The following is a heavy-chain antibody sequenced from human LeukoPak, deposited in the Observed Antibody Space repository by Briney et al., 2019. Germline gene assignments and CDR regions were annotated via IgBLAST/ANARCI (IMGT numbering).Heavy chain of an antibody. CDR3: AKSSGSSCYRCAFDI. CDR1: GFTFSSYS. J-gene: IGHJ3*02. V-gene: IGHV3-21*04. Sequence: PGGSLRLSCAASGFTFSSYSMNWVRQAPGKGLEWVSSISSSSSYLYYADSVKGRFTISRDNAKNSLYLQMNSLRAEDTAVYYCAKSSGSSCYRCAFDIWGQGTMVTVSS. CDR2: ISSSSSYL. D-gene: IGHD2-2*01.